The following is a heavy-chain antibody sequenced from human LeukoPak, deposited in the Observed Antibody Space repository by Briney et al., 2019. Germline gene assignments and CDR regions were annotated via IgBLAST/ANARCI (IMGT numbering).Heavy chain of an antibody. D-gene: IGHD3-22*01. CDR3: ARGRDYYDSSGYYYYFDY. Sequence: SETLSLTCAVSGGSISSYYWSWIRQPPGKGLEWVGYIYYSGSTNYNPSLKSRVTIAVDTSKNQFYLKLSSVTAADTAVYYCARGRDYYDSSGYYYYFDYWGQGTLVTVSS. V-gene: IGHV4-59*01. CDR2: IYYSGST. CDR1: GGSISSYY. J-gene: IGHJ4*02.